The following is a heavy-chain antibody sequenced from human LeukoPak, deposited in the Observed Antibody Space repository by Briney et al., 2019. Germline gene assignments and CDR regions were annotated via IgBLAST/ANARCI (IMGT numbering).Heavy chain of an antibody. CDR1: GGTLSSYT. V-gene: IGHV1-69*02. CDR3: ASDRQGVAVAGEDFYYYGMDV. D-gene: IGHD6-19*01. J-gene: IGHJ6*02. Sequence: SVKVSCTASGGTLSSYTISWVRQAPGQGLEWMGRIIPILGIANYAQKFQGRVTITADKSTSTAYMELSSLRSEDTAVYYCASDRQGVAVAGEDFYYYGMDVWGQGTTVTVSS. CDR2: IIPILGIA.